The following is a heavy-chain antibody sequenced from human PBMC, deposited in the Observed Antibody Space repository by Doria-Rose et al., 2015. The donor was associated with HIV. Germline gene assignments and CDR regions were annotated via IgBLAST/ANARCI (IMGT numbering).Heavy chain of an antibody. CDR1: GFTFGSHR. Sequence: VQLVQSGGGLVRPGGSLRLSCATSGFTFGSHRINWVRQAPGKGLEWVSSISSTSAYINYADPVRGRFTISRDNARNSLYLQMDSLRAEDTAIYYCATGVTLDYWGQGTLVTVSS. J-gene: IGHJ4*02. D-gene: IGHD3-10*01. V-gene: IGHV3-21*01. CDR2: ISSTSAYI. CDR3: ATGVTLDY.